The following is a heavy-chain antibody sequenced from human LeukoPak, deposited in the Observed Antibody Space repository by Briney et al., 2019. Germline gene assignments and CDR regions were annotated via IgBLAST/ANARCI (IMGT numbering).Heavy chain of an antibody. CDR3: ARGGPTVTPADY. CDR1: AFTFSNFW. Sequence: PGGSLRLSCAASAFTFSNFWVNWARQAPGKGLEWVANINQDGSVRNYVDSVKGRFTISRDNTKNSVYLQMNSLRAEDTGVYYCARGGPTVTPADYWGQGTLVTVSS. V-gene: IGHV3-7*04. CDR2: INQDGSVR. J-gene: IGHJ4*02. D-gene: IGHD4-17*01.